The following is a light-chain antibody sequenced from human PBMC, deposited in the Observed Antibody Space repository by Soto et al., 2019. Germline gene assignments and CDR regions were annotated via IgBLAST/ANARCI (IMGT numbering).Light chain of an antibody. Sequence: VMTQYPATPSVSSGERATLSFRASQSVSSNLAWYQQKPGQAPRPLIYGASTRATGIPARFSGSGSGTEFTLTISSLQSEDFATYYCQQYYSYPPITFGQGTRLEI. CDR1: QSVSSN. V-gene: IGKV3-15*01. CDR2: GAS. CDR3: QQYYSYPPIT. J-gene: IGKJ5*01.